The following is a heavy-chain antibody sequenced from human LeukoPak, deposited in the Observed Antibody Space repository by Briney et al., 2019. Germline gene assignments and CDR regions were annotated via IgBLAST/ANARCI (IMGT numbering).Heavy chain of an antibody. CDR1: GGSISSPTW. D-gene: IGHD3-16*02. CDR2: IYHSGST. CDR3: VARDYDYVWGSYRYNY. J-gene: IGHJ4*02. Sequence: SETLSLTCAVSGGSISSPTWWTWVRQPPGKGLEWIGEIYHSGSTNYNPSLKSRVTISVDQSKNQFSLKLSSVTAADTAVYYCVARDYDYVWGSYRYNYWGQGTLVTVSS. V-gene: IGHV4-4*02.